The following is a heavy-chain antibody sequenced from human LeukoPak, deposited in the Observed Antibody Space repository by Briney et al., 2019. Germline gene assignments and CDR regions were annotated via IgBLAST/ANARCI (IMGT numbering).Heavy chain of an antibody. CDR2: ISYDGSNK. CDR1: GFTFSSYG. V-gene: IGHV3-30*18. D-gene: IGHD3-16*01. J-gene: IGHJ4*02. Sequence: GGSLRLSCAASGFTFSSYGMHWVRQAPGKGLEWVAVISYDGSNKYYADSVKGRFTISRDNSKNTLYLQMNRLRAEDTAVYYCANLGGHWGQGTLVTVSS. CDR3: ANLGGH.